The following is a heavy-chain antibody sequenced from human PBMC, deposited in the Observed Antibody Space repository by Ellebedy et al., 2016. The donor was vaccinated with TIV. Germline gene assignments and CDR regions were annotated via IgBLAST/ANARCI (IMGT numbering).Heavy chain of an antibody. V-gene: IGHV3-13*01. CDR3: AAVGYYGMDV. J-gene: IGHJ6*02. CDR2: IGTAGDT. D-gene: IGHD6-19*01. CDR1: GFTFSSYD. Sequence: GESLKISCAASGFTFSSYDMHWVRHTTGKGLEWVAAIGTAGDTYYPGSVKGRFTISRENAKNSLYLQMNSLRAGDTAVYYCAAVGYYGMDVWGQGTTVTVSS.